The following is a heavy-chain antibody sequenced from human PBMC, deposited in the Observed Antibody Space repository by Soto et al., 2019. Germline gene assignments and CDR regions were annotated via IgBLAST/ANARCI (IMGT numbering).Heavy chain of an antibody. Sequence: PSETLSLTCTVYGDSITSTSYYWVWIRQPSGKGLEWIGCIHYSGSTYYNPSLRSRVTSSVDTSKNQFSLKVSSVNAANTAVYYCARRLFSSSWPSYFDYWGEGTLVTVSS. D-gene: IGHD6-13*01. CDR2: IHYSGST. J-gene: IGHJ4*02. CDR3: ARRLFSSSWPSYFDY. CDR1: GDSITSTSYY. V-gene: IGHV4-39*01.